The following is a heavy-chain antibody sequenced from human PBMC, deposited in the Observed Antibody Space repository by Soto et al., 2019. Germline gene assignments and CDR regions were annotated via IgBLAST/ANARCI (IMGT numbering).Heavy chain of an antibody. CDR1: GFTFSSYA. V-gene: IGHV3-30-3*01. Sequence: GGSLRLSCAASGFTFSSYAMHWVRQAPGKGLEWVAVISYDGSNKYYADSVKGRFTISRDNSKNTLYLQMNSLRAEDTAVYYCARDSEPGIAAGWSDYFDYWGQGTLVTVSS. CDR3: ARDSEPGIAAGWSDYFDY. J-gene: IGHJ4*02. D-gene: IGHD6-13*01. CDR2: ISYDGSNK.